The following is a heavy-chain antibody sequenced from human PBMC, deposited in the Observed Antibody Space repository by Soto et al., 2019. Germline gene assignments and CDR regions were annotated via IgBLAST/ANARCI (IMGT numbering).Heavy chain of an antibody. CDR2: IYYSGST. Sequence: SETLSLTCTVSGGAISSHYWSWIRQPPGKGLEWIGYIYYSGSTNYNPSLKSRVTISVDTSKNQFSLKLSSVTAADTAVYYCARGSYYYDSSGYCPCWGQGTLGTVSS. J-gene: IGHJ4*02. V-gene: IGHV4-59*11. CDR3: ARGSYYYDSSGYCPC. CDR1: GGAISSHY. D-gene: IGHD3-22*01.